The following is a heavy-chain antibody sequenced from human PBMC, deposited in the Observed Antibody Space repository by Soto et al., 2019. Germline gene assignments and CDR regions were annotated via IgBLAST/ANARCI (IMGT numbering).Heavy chain of an antibody. CDR1: GFTLSSFA. V-gene: IGHV3-30-3*02. Sequence: QQQLVESGGGVVQPGGSLRLSCAASGFTLSSFAMHWVRQAPGKGLEWVATTSYDGLNTFYGESVRGRFSISRDTSKNTLFLQMDSLKTEDTAVYFCAKSSSGLRDYFDSWGRGTLVTVSS. D-gene: IGHD3-10*01. CDR2: TSYDGLNT. J-gene: IGHJ4*02. CDR3: AKSSSGLRDYFDS.